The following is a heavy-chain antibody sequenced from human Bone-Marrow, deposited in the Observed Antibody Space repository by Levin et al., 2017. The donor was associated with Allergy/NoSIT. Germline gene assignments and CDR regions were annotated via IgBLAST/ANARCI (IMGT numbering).Heavy chain of an antibody. CDR1: GFTFTSYG. CDR3: ARDSGYEATFYRLDV. D-gene: IGHD5-12*01. CDR2: IWYSGSRQ. Sequence: GGSLRLSCAASGFTFTSYGMHWVRQAPGKGLEWVAVIWYSGSRQYYGESVKGRFTISRDSSKNTLFLQMNNLTVEDTAVYCCARDSGYEATFYRLDVWGQGTTVTVSS. J-gene: IGHJ6*02. V-gene: IGHV3-33*01.